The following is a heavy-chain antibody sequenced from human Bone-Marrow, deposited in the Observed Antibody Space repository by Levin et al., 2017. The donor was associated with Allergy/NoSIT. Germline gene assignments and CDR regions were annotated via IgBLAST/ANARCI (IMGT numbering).Heavy chain of an antibody. D-gene: IGHD6-6*01. CDR1: GFTFSSYG. CDR2: TWYDGSYT. Sequence: GGSLRLSCAASGFTFSSYGMHWVRQAPGKGLEWVAVTWYDGSYTYYADSVKGRFTISRDNSKNTLYLQMNSLRAEDTAVYYCATLGEGAYSSSTGGTFDYWGQGTLVTVSS. J-gene: IGHJ4*02. CDR3: ATLGEGAYSSSTGGTFDY. V-gene: IGHV3-33*01.